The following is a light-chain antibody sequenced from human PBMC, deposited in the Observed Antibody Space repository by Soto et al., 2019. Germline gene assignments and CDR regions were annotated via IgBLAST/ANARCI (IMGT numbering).Light chain of an antibody. CDR3: SSYSISTAYL. CDR1: SSDVGGYDY. CDR2: EVS. Sequence: QSALTQPASVSGSPGQSITISCTGTSSDVGGYDYVSWYQLHPGKAPKLMVFEVSNRPSGVSYRFSGSKSGNTASLTISVLQAEDEADYFGSSYSISTAYLFGTGTQLTVL. V-gene: IGLV2-14*01. J-gene: IGLJ1*01.